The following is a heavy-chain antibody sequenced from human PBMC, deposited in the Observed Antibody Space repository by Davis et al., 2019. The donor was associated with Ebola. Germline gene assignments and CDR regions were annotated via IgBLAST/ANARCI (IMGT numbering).Heavy chain of an antibody. Sequence: SETLSLTCAVYGGSFSGYYWSWIRQPPGKGLEWIGYIYYSGSTNYNPSLKSRVTISVDTSKNQFSLKLSSVTAADTAVYYCATESLDTAIYYYYGMDVWGQGTTVTVSS. V-gene: IGHV4-59*12. D-gene: IGHD5-18*01. J-gene: IGHJ6*02. CDR2: IYYSGST. CDR3: ATESLDTAIYYYYGMDV. CDR1: GGSFSGYY.